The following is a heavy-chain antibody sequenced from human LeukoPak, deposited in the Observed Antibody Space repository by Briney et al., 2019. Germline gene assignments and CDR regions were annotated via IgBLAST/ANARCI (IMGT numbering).Heavy chain of an antibody. Sequence: GGSLRLSCAASGFTFSSYAMSWVRQAPGKGLEWVSAISGSGGSTYYADSVKGRFTISRDNSKNTLYLQMSSLRAEDTAVYYCASGSGSYYNDYWGQGTLVTVSS. CDR1: GFTFSSYA. D-gene: IGHD1-26*01. CDR3: ASGSGSYYNDY. CDR2: ISGSGGST. V-gene: IGHV3-23*01. J-gene: IGHJ4*02.